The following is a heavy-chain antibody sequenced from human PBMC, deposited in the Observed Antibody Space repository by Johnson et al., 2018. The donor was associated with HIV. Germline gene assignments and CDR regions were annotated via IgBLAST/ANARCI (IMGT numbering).Heavy chain of an antibody. J-gene: IGHJ3*02. CDR1: GFTFDDYA. V-gene: IGHV3-23*01. D-gene: IGHD3-10*01. CDR3: AKSDGLLSRVSAFDI. Sequence: EVQLLESGGGVVRPGGSLRLSCAASGFTFDDYAMHWVRQAPGKGLEWVSAISGSGGSTYYADSVKGRFTISRDNSKNTLYLQMNSLRAEDTAVYYCAKSDGLLSRVSAFDIWGQGTMVTVSS. CDR2: ISGSGGST.